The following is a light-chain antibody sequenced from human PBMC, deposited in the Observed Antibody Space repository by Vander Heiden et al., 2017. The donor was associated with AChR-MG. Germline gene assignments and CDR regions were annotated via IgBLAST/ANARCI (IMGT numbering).Light chain of an antibody. CDR2: QDS. V-gene: IGLV3-1*01. J-gene: IGLJ2*01. CDR1: KVGDKY. Sequence: SYELTQPPSVSVSPAQTASITCSGDKVGDKYACWYQQKPGQSPVLVIYQDSKRPSGIPERFSGSNSGNTATLTISGPQAMDEADYCCQAWNSSTVVFGGGTKLTVL. CDR3: QAWNSSTVV.